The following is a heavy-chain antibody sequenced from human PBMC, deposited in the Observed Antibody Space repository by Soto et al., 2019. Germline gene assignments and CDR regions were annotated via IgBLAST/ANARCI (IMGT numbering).Heavy chain of an antibody. CDR2: IYYSGST. CDR3: ARDLWGYCGADCYPLDV. D-gene: IGHD2-21*02. Sequence: SETLSLTCTVSGGSISSGGYYWYWIRQHPGKGLEWIGYIYYSGSTCYNPSLKSRVTISVDTSKNQFSLKLNSVTAADTAVYYCARDLWGYCGADCYPLDVWGQGTTVTVSS. V-gene: IGHV4-31*03. CDR1: GGSISSGGYY. J-gene: IGHJ6*02.